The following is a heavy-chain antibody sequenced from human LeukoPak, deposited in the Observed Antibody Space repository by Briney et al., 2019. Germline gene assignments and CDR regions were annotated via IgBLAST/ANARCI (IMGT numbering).Heavy chain of an antibody. D-gene: IGHD4-17*01. J-gene: IGHJ6*02. Sequence: SVKASCKASGGTFSSYAISWVRQAPGQGLEWMGGIIPIFGTANYAQKFQGRVTITADESTSTAYMELSSLRSEDTAVYYCASRTVTGYYYYGMDVWGQGTTVTVSS. CDR2: IIPIFGTA. CDR3: ASRTVTGYYYYGMDV. CDR1: GGTFSSYA. V-gene: IGHV1-69*13.